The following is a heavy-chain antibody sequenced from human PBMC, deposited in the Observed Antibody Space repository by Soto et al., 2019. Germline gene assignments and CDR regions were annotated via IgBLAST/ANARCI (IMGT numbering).Heavy chain of an antibody. CDR2: INPSGGSR. V-gene: IGHV1-46*01. J-gene: IGHJ6*02. D-gene: IGHD1-26*01. CDR3: ARDRGRGGSYYIYFYGMDV. Sequence: QVQVVQSGAEVKKPGASVKVSCKASGYTFTTYYIHWVRQAPGQGLECMGVINPSGGSRNYSQKFQCRVTMARDTSTSTVCMELSSLRSEDTAVYYCARDRGRGGSYYIYFYGMDVWGQWTTVTVSS. CDR1: GYTFTTYY.